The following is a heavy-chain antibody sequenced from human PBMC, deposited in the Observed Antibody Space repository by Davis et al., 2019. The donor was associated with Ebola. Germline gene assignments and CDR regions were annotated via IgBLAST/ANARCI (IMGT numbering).Heavy chain of an antibody. D-gene: IGHD2-15*01. CDR3: ARDRVVVVAGRAIYYYGMDV. CDR2: IY. CDR1: GGSISSSSYY. V-gene: IGHV4-39*02. Sequence: SETLSLTCTVSGGSISSSSYYWGWIRQPPGMGLEWIGNIYYYNRSLKSRVTISVDTSKNQFSLKLSSVTAADTAVYYCARDRVVVVAGRAIYYYGMDVWGQGTTVTVSS. J-gene: IGHJ6*02.